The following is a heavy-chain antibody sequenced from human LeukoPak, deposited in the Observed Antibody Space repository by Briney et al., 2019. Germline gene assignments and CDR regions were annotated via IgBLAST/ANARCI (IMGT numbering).Heavy chain of an antibody. D-gene: IGHD5-24*01. CDR3: ARGDGYNYNWFDP. J-gene: IGHJ5*02. CDR1: GGTFSSYA. V-gene: IGHV1-69*13. CDR2: IIPIFGTA. Sequence: SVKVSCKASGGTFSSYAISWVRQAPGQELEWMGGIIPIFGTANYAQKFQGRVTITADESTSTAYMELSSLRSEDTAVYYCARGDGYNYNWFDPWGQGTLVTVSS.